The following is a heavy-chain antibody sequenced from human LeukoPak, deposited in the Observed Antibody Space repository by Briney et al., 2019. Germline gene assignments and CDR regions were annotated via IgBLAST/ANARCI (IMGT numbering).Heavy chain of an antibody. Sequence: GGSLRLSCSASGFTFSRFWMSWVRQAPGKGLEYVALIKQGGSEIYHMDSVRGRFTISRDDATNSLYLQMNGLRVEDTALYYCARDRESGSDSEGDYWGQGTLVTVSS. V-gene: IGHV3-7*01. CDR1: GFTFSRFW. CDR2: IKQGGSEI. CDR3: ARDRESGSDSEGDY. D-gene: IGHD4-11*01. J-gene: IGHJ4*02.